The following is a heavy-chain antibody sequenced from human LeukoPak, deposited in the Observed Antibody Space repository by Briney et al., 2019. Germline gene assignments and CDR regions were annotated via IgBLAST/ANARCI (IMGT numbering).Heavy chain of an antibody. CDR3: ASLIAVGDFDY. Sequence: SETLSLTCTVSGGSISSSSYYWSWIRQPAGKGLEWIGRIYTSGSTNYNPSLKSRVTMSVDTSKNQFSLKLSSVTAADTAVYYCASLIAVGDFDYWGQGTLVTVSS. J-gene: IGHJ4*02. V-gene: IGHV4-61*02. D-gene: IGHD6-19*01. CDR2: IYTSGST. CDR1: GGSISSSSYY.